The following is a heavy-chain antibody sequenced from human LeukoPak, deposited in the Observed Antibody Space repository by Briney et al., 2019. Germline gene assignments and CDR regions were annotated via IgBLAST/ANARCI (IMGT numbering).Heavy chain of an antibody. J-gene: IGHJ4*02. CDR3: ARSIIRGYSSDWSLFDY. Sequence: ASVKVSCKASGYTFTSYYMHWVRQAPGQGLEWMGIINPSGGSTSYAQKFQGRVTMTRDTSTSTVYMELSSLRSEDTAVYYCARSIIRGYSSDWSLFDYWGQGTLVTVSS. CDR2: INPSGGST. V-gene: IGHV1-46*03. D-gene: IGHD6-19*01. CDR1: GYTFTSYY.